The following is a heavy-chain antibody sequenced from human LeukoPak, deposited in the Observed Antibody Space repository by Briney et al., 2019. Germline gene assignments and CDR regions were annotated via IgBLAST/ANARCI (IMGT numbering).Heavy chain of an antibody. CDR3: AKARRPSSGWYVGTYYFDY. D-gene: IGHD6-19*01. CDR1: GFTVSSNY. Sequence: SGGSLRLSCAASGFTVSSNYMSWVRQAPGKGLEWVSVIYSGGSTYYADSVKGRFTISRDNAKNSLYLQMNSLRAEDTALYYCAKARRPSSGWYVGTYYFDYWGQGTLVTVSS. V-gene: IGHV3-53*05. J-gene: IGHJ4*02. CDR2: IYSGGST.